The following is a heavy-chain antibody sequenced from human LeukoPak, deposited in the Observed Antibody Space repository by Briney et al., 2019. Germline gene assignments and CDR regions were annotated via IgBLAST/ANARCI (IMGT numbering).Heavy chain of an antibody. CDR2: IYHSGST. CDR3: ARDLPDGAFDI. J-gene: IGHJ3*02. D-gene: IGHD1-14*01. CDR1: GGSISSGGYY. Sequence: PSQTMSLTCTVSGGSISSGGYYWSWIRQPPGKGLEWIGYIYHSGSTYYNPSLKSRVTISVDKSKNQFSLKLSSVTAADTAVYYCARDLPDGAFDIWGQGTMVTVSS. V-gene: IGHV4-30-2*01.